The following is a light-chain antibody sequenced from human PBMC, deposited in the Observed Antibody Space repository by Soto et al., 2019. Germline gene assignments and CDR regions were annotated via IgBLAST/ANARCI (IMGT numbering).Light chain of an antibody. J-gene: IGKJ1*01. CDR1: QTISSW. CDR3: QHYNSYSEA. Sequence: DIQMTQSPSTLSGSVGDRVTITCRASQTISSWLAWYQQKPGKAPKLLIYKVSTLKSGVPSRFSGSGSGTGFTLTISSLQPDDFATYYCQHYNSYSEAFGQGTKVDIK. V-gene: IGKV1-5*03. CDR2: KVS.